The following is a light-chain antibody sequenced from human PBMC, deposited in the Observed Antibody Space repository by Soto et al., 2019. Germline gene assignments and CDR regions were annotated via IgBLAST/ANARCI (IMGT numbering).Light chain of an antibody. J-gene: IGLJ1*01. CDR1: SSDVGGYNY. CDR2: DVS. Sequence: QSALTQPRSVSGSPGQSVTISCTGTSSDVGGYNYFSWYQQHPGKAPKVMIYDVSDRPSGVPDRFSGSKSGNTASLTISVLQAEDEADYYCCSYAGSPRYVFVNGTKFTVL. CDR3: CSYAGSPRYV. V-gene: IGLV2-11*01.